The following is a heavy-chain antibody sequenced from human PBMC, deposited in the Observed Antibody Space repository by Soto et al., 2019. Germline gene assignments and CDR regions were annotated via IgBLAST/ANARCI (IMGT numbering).Heavy chain of an antibody. CDR3: TREGQWELRNWFDP. D-gene: IGHD1-26*01. Sequence: QVQLVQSGAEVKKPGASVKVSCKASGYTFTGHYMHWVRQAPGQGLEWMGWINPNTGATDYAQKFQGRVTMTRDTSITTAYMELSRLRSDDTAVYYCTREGQWELRNWFDPWGQGTLVTVSS. J-gene: IGHJ5*02. CDR1: GYTFTGHY. V-gene: IGHV1-2*02. CDR2: INPNTGAT.